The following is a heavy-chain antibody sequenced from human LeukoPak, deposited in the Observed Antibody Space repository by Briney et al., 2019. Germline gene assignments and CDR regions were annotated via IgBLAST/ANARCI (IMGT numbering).Heavy chain of an antibody. D-gene: IGHD1-26*01. CDR1: GYTFTSNY. CDR3: ARDLGIVGATYFDY. CDR2: ISPSGGST. Sequence: GASVKVSCKAFGYTFTSNYMHWVRQAPGQGPEWMGVISPSGGSTTYAQKFQGRVTLTRDMSTSTDYLELSSLRSEDTAVYYCARDLGIVGATYFDYWGQGTLVTVSS. J-gene: IGHJ4*02. V-gene: IGHV1-46*01.